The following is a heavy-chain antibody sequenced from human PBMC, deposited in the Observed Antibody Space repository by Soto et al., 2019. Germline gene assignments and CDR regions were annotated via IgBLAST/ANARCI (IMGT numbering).Heavy chain of an antibody. CDR3: ARGSNVWYSDY. CDR2: IWYDGNNK. CDR1: GFSFSSYG. V-gene: IGHV3-33*01. Sequence: QVQLVESGGGVVQPGRSLRLSCAASGFSFSSYGMHWVRQAPGKGLEWVAGIWYDGNNKYYADSVKGRFTISRDNARHTLYLQMNSLRAEDTAVYYCARGSNVWYSDYWGQGTLVTVSS. J-gene: IGHJ4*02.